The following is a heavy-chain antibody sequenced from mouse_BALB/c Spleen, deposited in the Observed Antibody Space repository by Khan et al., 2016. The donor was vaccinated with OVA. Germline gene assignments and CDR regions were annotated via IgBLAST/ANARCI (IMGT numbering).Heavy chain of an antibody. J-gene: IGHJ4*01. CDR2: ISSGGHYT. V-gene: IGHV5-6*01. D-gene: IGHD1-2*01. CDR1: GFTFSSYG. Sequence: MQLEESGGDLVKPGGSLKLSCAASGFTFSSYGMSWVRQTPDKRLEWVATISSGGHYTYFPDSVRGRFTISRDNAKNTLYLQMSSLKSEDTAMYYCARTINTAKGDYYAMDYWGQGTSVTVSS. CDR3: ARTINTAKGDYYAMDY.